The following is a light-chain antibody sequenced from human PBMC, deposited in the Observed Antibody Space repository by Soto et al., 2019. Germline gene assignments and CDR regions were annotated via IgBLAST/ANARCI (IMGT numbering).Light chain of an antibody. V-gene: IGLV1-40*01. CDR2: HNT. J-gene: IGLJ1*01. CDR3: QSYDSSLSGAYV. CDR1: SSNIGAGYD. Sequence: QSVLMQPPSVFGAPGQRVTISCTGSSSNIGAGYDVNWYQQLPGTAPKLLVFHNTNRPSGVPDRFSGSKSGTSASLAITGLQAEDEADYYCQSYDSSLSGAYVFGPGTKVTVL.